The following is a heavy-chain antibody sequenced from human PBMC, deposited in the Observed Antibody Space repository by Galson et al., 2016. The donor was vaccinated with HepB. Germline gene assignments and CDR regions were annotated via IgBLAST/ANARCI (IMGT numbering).Heavy chain of an antibody. CDR3: ARFVTDGAAWRSFDL. Sequence: SETLSLTCAVSGVSISSGNWWTWVRQTPGKGLELLGEIYQSGTTNNNPSLINRVTMSVDKANNKFSLKMTSVTAEDTAIYYCARFVTDGAAWRSFDLWGQGILVTVSS. V-gene: IGHV4-4*02. D-gene: IGHD5-24*01. CDR1: GVSISSGNW. CDR2: IYQSGTT. J-gene: IGHJ4*02.